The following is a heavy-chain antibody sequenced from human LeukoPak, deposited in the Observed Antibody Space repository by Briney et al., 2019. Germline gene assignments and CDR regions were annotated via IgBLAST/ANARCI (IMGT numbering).Heavy chain of an antibody. V-gene: IGHV1-18*01. D-gene: IGHD4-11*01. CDR3: ARRRRTTTVTTGLYYFDY. Sequence: ASVKVSCKASGYTFTSYGISWVRQAPGQGLEWMGWISAYNGNTNYAQKLQGRVTMTTDTSTSTAYMELRSPRSDDTAVYYCARRRRTTTVTTGLYYFDYWGQGTLVTVSS. CDR1: GYTFTSYG. J-gene: IGHJ4*02. CDR2: ISAYNGNT.